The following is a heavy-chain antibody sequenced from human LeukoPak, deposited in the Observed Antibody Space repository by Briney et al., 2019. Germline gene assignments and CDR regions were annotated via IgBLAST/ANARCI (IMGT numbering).Heavy chain of an antibody. CDR3: ARGRRWLQFLFDY. J-gene: IGHJ4*02. V-gene: IGHV4-59*01. Sequence: PSETLSLTCTVSGGSMRNYYWSWIRQPPGKGLEWIGSIFYSGSTNYNPSLKSRVTISVDTSKNQFSLKLTSVTAADTAVYYCARGRRWLQFLFDYWGQGTVVTVSS. CDR2: IFYSGST. CDR1: GGSMRNYY. D-gene: IGHD5-24*01.